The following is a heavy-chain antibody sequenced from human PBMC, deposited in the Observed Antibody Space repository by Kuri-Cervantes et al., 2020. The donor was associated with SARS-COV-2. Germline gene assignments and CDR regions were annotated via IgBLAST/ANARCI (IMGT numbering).Heavy chain of an antibody. CDR3: ARVDCSSTSCYYDY. Sequence: GESLMISCAASGFTFSSYDIHWVRQATGKGLEWVSGIGVVGDPYYPGSVKGRFTISRENAKNSLYLQMNSLRAGDTAVYYCARVDCSSTSCYYDYWGQGTLVTVSS. V-gene: IGHV3-13*05. D-gene: IGHD2-2*01. J-gene: IGHJ4*02. CDR2: IGVVGDP. CDR1: GFTFSSYD.